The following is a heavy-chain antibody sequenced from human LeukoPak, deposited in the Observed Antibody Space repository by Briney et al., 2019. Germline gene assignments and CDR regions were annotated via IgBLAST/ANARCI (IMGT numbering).Heavy chain of an antibody. D-gene: IGHD3/OR15-3a*01. J-gene: IGHJ4*02. CDR2: AEPDGRYG. CDR1: GFTSSNYW. Sequence: GGSLRLSRAASGFTSSNYWLGWVRQSPGKGLEWVANAEPDGRYGYYVNSVKGRFTISRDNAKNSLILQMNSLRDEDTAVYYCARDDGTGLDYWGQGTLVTVSS. V-gene: IGHV3-7*01. CDR3: ARDDGTGLDY.